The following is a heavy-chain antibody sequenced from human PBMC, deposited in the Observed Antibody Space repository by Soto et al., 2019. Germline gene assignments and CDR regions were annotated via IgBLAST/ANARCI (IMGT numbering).Heavy chain of an antibody. V-gene: IGHV3-74*01. CDR2: INSDGSST. Sequence: GGSLRLCCAASGFTFSSYWMHWVRQAPGKGLVWVSRINSDGSSTSYADSVKGRFTISRDNAKNTLYLQMNSLRAEDTAVYYCAREGWSDAFDIWGQGTMVTVSS. D-gene: IGHD6-19*01. CDR1: GFTFSSYW. CDR3: AREGWSDAFDI. J-gene: IGHJ3*02.